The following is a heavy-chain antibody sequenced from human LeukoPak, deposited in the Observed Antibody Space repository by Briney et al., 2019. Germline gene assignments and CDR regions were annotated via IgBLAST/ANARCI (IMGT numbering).Heavy chain of an antibody. CDR1: GYTFTSYD. J-gene: IGHJ4*02. CDR3: ARGLPGGGFYYDSSGYYYNY. V-gene: IGHV1-8*01. CDR2: VNPNSGNT. D-gene: IGHD3-22*01. Sequence: ASVKVSCKASGYTFTSYDINWVRQATGQGLEWMGWVNPNSGNTGYAQKFQGRVTITRNTSISTAYMELSSLRSEDTAVYYCARGLPGGGFYYDSSGYYYNYWGQGTLVTVSS.